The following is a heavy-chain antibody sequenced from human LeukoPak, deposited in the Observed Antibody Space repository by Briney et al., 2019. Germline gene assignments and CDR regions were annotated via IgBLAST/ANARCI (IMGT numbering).Heavy chain of an antibody. V-gene: IGHV1-2*02. D-gene: IGHD2-15*01. Sequence: ASVKVSCKASGYTFTGYYMHWVRQAPGQGLEWMGWINPNSGGTNYAQKFQGRVTMTRDTSISTAYMELSRLRSDDTAVYYCARAPPVVAAPLDYWGQGTLVTVSS. CDR2: INPNSGGT. CDR1: GYTFTGYY. J-gene: IGHJ4*02. CDR3: ARAPPVVAAPLDY.